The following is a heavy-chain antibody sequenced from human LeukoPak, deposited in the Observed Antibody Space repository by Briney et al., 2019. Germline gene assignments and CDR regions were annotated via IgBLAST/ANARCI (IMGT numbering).Heavy chain of an antibody. CDR2: MNPSSGYT. Sequence: ASVKVSCKASGYTFTSYDINWVRQAIGQGLEWMGWMNPSSGYTDYAQKFQGRLTVTRNTPISTAYMELSSLRSEDTAVYYCARDSSYYDFWGVDYWGQGTLVTVSS. CDR3: ARDSSYYDFWGVDY. V-gene: IGHV1-8*01. D-gene: IGHD3-3*01. J-gene: IGHJ4*02. CDR1: GYTFTSYD.